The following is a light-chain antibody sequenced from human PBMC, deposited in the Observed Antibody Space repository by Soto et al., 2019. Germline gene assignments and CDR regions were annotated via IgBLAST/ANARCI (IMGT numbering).Light chain of an antibody. Sequence: EMVMTQSPATLSVSPGESATLSCRASHTVGSNVAWYQQKRGQAPRLLIYAASTRATGTPARFSGSGSGTEFTLTISSLQSEVLAIYYCQQYNNWVTFGPGTRVDLK. CDR1: HTVGSN. J-gene: IGKJ3*01. CDR3: QQYNNWVT. V-gene: IGKV3-15*01. CDR2: AAS.